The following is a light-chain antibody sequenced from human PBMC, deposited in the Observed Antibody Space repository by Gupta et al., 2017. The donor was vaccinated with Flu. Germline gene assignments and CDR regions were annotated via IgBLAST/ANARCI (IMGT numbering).Light chain of an antibody. CDR3: SSYTSSATYV. V-gene: IGLV2-18*02. CDR1: SNDIGRYNR. CDR2: EVN. J-gene: IGLJ1*01. Sequence: TSNDIGRYNRVSWYQQPPGTAPKLSIYEVNNRPSGVPDRFSGSKSDNTASLTISGLQAEDEADFYCSSYTSSATYVFGTGTKVTVL.